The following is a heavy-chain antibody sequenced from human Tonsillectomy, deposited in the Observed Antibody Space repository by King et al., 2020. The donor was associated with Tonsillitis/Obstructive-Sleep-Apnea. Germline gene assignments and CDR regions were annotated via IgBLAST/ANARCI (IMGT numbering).Heavy chain of an antibody. Sequence: QLVQSGSELKKPGASVKVSCKASGYTFTTYAMNCVRQAPGQGLEWMGWINTNTGIPPYAQGFTGRFVFSLDTSVSTAYLQISSLKAEDTAVYYCAREVVVVPATYGWFDPWGQGTLVTVSS. V-gene: IGHV7-4-1*02. CDR2: INTNTGIP. D-gene: IGHD2-2*01. J-gene: IGHJ5*02. CDR1: GYTFTTYA. CDR3: AREVVVVPATYGWFDP.